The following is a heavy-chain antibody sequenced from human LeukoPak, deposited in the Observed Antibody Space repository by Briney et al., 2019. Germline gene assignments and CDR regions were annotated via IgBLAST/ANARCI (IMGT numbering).Heavy chain of an antibody. J-gene: IGHJ4*02. CDR2: ISYDGSNK. CDR3: ARADLGYDFWSGYYPTLFDY. Sequence: PGGSLRLSCAASGFTFSSYAMHWVRQAPGKGLEWVAVISYDGSNKYYADSVKGRFTISRDNSKNTLYLQMNSLRAEDTAVYYCARADLGYDFWSGYYPTLFDYWGQGTLVTVSS. D-gene: IGHD3-3*01. CDR1: GFTFSSYA. V-gene: IGHV3-30*04.